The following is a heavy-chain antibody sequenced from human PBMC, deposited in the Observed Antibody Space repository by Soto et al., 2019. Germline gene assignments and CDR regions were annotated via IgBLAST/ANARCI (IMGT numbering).Heavy chain of an antibody. CDR2: CDYSANT. CDR1: GGSISNSRYY. CDR3: ATVRRGAWYFDL. J-gene: IGHJ2*01. Sequence: QLQLQESGPGLVKPSETLSLTCYVSGGSISNSRYYWGWIRQPPGEGLEWIGTCDYSANTYSNPSLKSRVPLSVDTPKNQFSLNLTSVTAADTAVYYCATVRRGAWYFDLWGRGTLVTVSS. D-gene: IGHD3-10*02. V-gene: IGHV4-39*01.